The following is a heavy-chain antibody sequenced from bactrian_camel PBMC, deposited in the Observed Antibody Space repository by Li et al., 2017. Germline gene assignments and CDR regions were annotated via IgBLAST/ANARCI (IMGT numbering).Heavy chain of an antibody. J-gene: IGHJ6*01. CDR2: IDSVGRT. V-gene: IGHV3S53*01. CDR1: RYIGT. CDR3: AAVQLMVQPGMGATLRTMPRHSDFRF. D-gene: IGHD3*01. Sequence: VQLVESGGGSVQAGGSLRLSCAASRYIGTMAWFRQAPGKEREGVAAIDSVGRTTYADSVKGRFTVSKDNAKDTLELQMNSLKPEDTAIYYCAAVQLMVQPGMGATLRTMPRHSDFRFWGQGTQVTVS.